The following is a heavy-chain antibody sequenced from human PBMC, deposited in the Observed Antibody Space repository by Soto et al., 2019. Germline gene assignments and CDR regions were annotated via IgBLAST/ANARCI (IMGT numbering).Heavy chain of an antibody. V-gene: IGHV3-23*01. CDR1: GFTFSSYG. J-gene: IGHJ5*02. CDR2: IPVIGERR. Sequence: VGSLRLSCAASGFTFSSYGMSWVRQAPGKGLEWVAGIPVIGERRYYADSVKGRFTISRDNAKNQFSLKLSSVTAADTAVYYCARAHNWFDPWGQGTLVTVSS. CDR3: ARAHNWFDP.